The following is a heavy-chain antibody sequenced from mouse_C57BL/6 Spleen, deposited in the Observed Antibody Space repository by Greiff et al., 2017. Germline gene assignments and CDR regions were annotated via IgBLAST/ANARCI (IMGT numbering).Heavy chain of an antibody. V-gene: IGHV1-53*01. Sequence: QVQLQQPGTELVKPGASVKLSCKASGYTFTSYWMHWVKQRPGQGLEWIGNINPSNGGTNYNEKFKSKATLTVDKSSSTAYMQLSSLTSEDSAVYYCARPSRYYDYDWYFDVWGTGTTVTVSS. CDR3: ARPSRYYDYDWYFDV. CDR2: INPSNGGT. D-gene: IGHD2-4*01. J-gene: IGHJ1*03. CDR1: GYTFTSYW.